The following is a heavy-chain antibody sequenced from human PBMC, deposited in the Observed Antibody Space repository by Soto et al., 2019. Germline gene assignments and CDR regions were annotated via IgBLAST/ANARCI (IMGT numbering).Heavy chain of an antibody. Sequence: EVQLLESGGGLVQPGGSLRLSCAASGFSFSSYAMVWVRQAPRKGLEWVSVISARGGSLYFADSVKGRFTISRDNSKNVLSLEMNSLRAEDTASYFCAKGSIESSAAVDNWGQGTLVVVSS. CDR1: GFSFSSYA. J-gene: IGHJ4*02. D-gene: IGHD1-26*01. CDR2: ISARGGSL. CDR3: AKGSIESSAAVDN. V-gene: IGHV3-23*01.